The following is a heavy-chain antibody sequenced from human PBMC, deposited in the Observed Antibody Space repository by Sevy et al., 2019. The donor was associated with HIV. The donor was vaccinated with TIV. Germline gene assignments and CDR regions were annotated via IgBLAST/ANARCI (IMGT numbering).Heavy chain of an antibody. Sequence: GGSLRLSCAASGFTFSSYSMNWVRQAPGKGLEWVSSISSSSSYIYYADSVKGRFTISRDNPKNSLYLQMNSLRAEDTAVYYCARVKARGTYYYDSSEEMAYYFDYWGQGTLVTVSS. CDR3: ARVKARGTYYYDSSEEMAYYFDY. CDR1: GFTFSSYS. V-gene: IGHV3-21*01. D-gene: IGHD3-22*01. J-gene: IGHJ4*02. CDR2: ISSSSSYI.